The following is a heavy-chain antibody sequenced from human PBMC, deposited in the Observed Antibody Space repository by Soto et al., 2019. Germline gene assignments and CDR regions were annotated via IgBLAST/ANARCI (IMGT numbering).Heavy chain of an antibody. V-gene: IGHV1-69*06. CDR1: GGTSTRYA. D-gene: IGHD3-3*01. Sequence: QVRLVQSGAEVRKPGSSVKVSCKVTGGTSTRYAINWVRQAPGQGLEWLGGIVPMFGTSKYAQKFQGRVTITADTSTNIAYMELRSLRSEDTAVYYCYRGSEYDFWSGYLWVQGTLVSVSS. CDR3: YRGSEYDFWSGYL. CDR2: IVPMFGTS. J-gene: IGHJ4*02.